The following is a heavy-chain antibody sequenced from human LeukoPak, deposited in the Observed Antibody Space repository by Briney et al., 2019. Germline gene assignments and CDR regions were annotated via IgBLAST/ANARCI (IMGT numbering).Heavy chain of an antibody. Sequence: PSETLSLTCTVSGGSISSYYWSWIRQPPGKGLEWIGYIYYSGSTNYSPSLKSRVTISVDTSKNQFSLKLSSVTAADTAVYYCARLGAAAGTYDFYYYYYGMDVWGQGTTVTVSS. CDR3: ARLGAAAGTYDFYYYYYGMDV. V-gene: IGHV4-59*08. CDR1: GGSISSYY. CDR2: IYYSGST. J-gene: IGHJ6*02. D-gene: IGHD6-13*01.